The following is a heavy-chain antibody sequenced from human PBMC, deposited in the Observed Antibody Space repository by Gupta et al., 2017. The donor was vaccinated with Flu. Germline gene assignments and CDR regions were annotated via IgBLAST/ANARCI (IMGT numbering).Heavy chain of an antibody. J-gene: IGHJ3*02. CDR3: ARDGPYYYGSGGGAFDI. V-gene: IGHV1-69*01. D-gene: IGHD3-10*01. Sequence: QVQLVQSGAEVKKPGSSVKVSCKASGGTFSSYATSWVRQAPGQGLEWMGGIIPIFGTANYAQKFQGRVTITADESTSTAYMELSSLRSEDTAVYYCARDGPYYYGSGGGAFDIWGQGTMVTVSS. CDR1: GGTFSSYA. CDR2: IIPIFGTA.